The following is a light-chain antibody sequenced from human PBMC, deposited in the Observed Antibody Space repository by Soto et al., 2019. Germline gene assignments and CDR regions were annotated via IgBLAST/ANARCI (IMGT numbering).Light chain of an antibody. CDR1: QSVSSY. J-gene: IGKJ2*01. CDR3: QQRSNWPSGYT. V-gene: IGKV3-11*01. Sequence: EIVLTQSPATLSSSPGERATLSCRASQSVSSYLAWYQQKPGQAPRLLIYDASNRATGIPARFSGSGSGTDFTLTISSLESEDFAVYYCQQRSNWPSGYTFGQGTKLEIK. CDR2: DAS.